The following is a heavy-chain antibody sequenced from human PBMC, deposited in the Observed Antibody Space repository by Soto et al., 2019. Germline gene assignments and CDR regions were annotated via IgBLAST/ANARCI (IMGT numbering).Heavy chain of an antibody. CDR1: GFTFSSYA. CDR2: ISGSGGST. Sequence: GSLRLSCAASGFTFSSYAMDWVRQAPGKGLEWVSTISGSGGSTYYADSVKGRFSISRDNSKNTVYLQMNSLGAEDTAVYYCAKQSYSSPDYWGQGTLVTVSS. J-gene: IGHJ4*02. V-gene: IGHV3-23*01. D-gene: IGHD6-13*01. CDR3: AKQSYSSPDY.